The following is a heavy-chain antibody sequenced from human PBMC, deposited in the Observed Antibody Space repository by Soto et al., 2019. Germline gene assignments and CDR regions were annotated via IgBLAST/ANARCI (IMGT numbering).Heavy chain of an antibody. J-gene: IGHJ4*02. CDR3: AGDCTGGSCCCIY. D-gene: IGHD2-15*01. CDR1: GYTLTNYA. V-gene: IGHV1-18*01. CDR2: INTYNGNS. Sequence: QVQLVQSAAEVKKPGASVKVSCKASGYTLTNYAISWVRQAPGQGPEWMGWINTYNGNSNYAQKFQGRVTMTTDTSTNTAYMEVRSLTYDDTDVYYCAGDCTGGSCCCIYWGQGTLVTVSS.